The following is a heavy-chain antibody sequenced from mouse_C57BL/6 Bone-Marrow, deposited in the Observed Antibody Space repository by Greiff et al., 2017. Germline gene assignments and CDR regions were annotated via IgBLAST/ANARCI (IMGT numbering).Heavy chain of an antibody. CDR2: IYPRSGNT. CDR1: GYTFTSYG. V-gene: IGHV1-81*01. D-gene: IGHD1-1*01. J-gene: IGHJ4*01. Sequence: QVQLQQSGAELARPGASVKLSCKASGYTFTSYGISWVKQRTGQGLEWIGEIYPRSGNTYYNEKFKGKATLTADKSSSTAYMELRSLTSEDSAVYFCARRYGSSDGYYYAMDYWGQGTSVTVSS. CDR3: ARRYGSSDGYYYAMDY.